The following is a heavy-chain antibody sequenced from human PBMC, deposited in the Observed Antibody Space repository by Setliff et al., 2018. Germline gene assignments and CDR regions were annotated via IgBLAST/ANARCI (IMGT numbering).Heavy chain of an antibody. Sequence: PSATLSLTCAVYGGSFSGYYWSWIRQPPGKGLEWIGEINHSGSTNYNPSLKSRVTISVDTSKNQFSLKLSSVTAADTAVYYCARVRRVVIAYYYYMDVWGKGTTVTVSS. CDR1: GGSFSGYY. V-gene: IGHV4-34*01. CDR2: INHSGST. J-gene: IGHJ6*03. CDR3: ARVRRVVIAYYYYMDV. D-gene: IGHD2-21*01.